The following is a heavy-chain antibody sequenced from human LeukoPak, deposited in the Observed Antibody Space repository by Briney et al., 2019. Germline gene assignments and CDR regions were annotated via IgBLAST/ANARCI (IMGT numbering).Heavy chain of an antibody. CDR3: ARGTPHYYGSGSYYISRFDP. J-gene: IGHJ5*02. D-gene: IGHD3-10*01. CDR2: INHSGST. CDR1: GGSFSGYY. Sequence: SETLSLTCAVYGGSFSGYYWSWIRQPPGKELEWIGEINHSGSTNYNPSLKSRVTISLDTSKNHFSLKLSSVTAADTAVYYCARGTPHYYGSGSYYISRFDPWGQGTLVTVSS. V-gene: IGHV4-34*01.